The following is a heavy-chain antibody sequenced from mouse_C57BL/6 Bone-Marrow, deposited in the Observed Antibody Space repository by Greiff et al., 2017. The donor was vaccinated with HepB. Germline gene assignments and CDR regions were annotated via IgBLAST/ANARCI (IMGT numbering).Heavy chain of an antibody. J-gene: IGHJ4*01. CDR3: ARPTGTGAMDY. Sequence: EVQGVESGGGLVKPGGSLKLSCAASGFTFSSYTMSWVRQTPEKRLEWVATISGGGGNTYYPDSVKGRFTISRDNAKNTLYLQMSSLRSEDTALYYCARPTGTGAMDYWGQGTSVTVSS. CDR2: ISGGGGNT. D-gene: IGHD4-1*02. CDR1: GFTFSSYT. V-gene: IGHV5-9*01.